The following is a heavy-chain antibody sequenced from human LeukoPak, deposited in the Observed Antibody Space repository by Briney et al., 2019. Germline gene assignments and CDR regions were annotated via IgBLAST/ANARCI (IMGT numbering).Heavy chain of an antibody. CDR1: GYSISSAYY. CDR3: ARVGYYDSSGYSFFDY. CDR2: IYHSGST. D-gene: IGHD3-22*01. J-gene: IGHJ4*02. V-gene: IGHV4-38-2*02. Sequence: SETLSLTCTVSGYSISSAYYWGWIRPPPGKGLEWIGSIYHSGSTYYNPSLRSRVTISVDTSKNQFSLKLSSVTAADTAVYYCARVGYYDSSGYSFFDYWGQGTLVTVSS.